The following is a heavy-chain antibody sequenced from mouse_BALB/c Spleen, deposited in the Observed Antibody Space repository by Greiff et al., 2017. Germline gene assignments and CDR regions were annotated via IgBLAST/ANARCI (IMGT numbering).Heavy chain of an antibody. CDR2: IDPYYGGT. D-gene: IGHD1-2*01. V-gene: IGHV1-39*01. J-gene: IGHJ4*01. CDR1: GYSFTGYN. CDR3: GTGVRRGGAMDY. Sequence: VQLKQSGPELEKPGASVKISCKASGYSFTGYNMNWVKQSNGKSLEWIGNIDPYYGGTSYNQKFKGKATLTVDKSSSTAYMQLKSLTSEDSAVYYGGTGVRRGGAMDYWGQGTSVTVSS.